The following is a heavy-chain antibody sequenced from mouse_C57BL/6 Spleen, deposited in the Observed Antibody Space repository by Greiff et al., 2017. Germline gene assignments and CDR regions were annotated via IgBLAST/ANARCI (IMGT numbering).Heavy chain of an antibody. Sequence: QVQLQQPGAELVMPGASVKLSCKASGYTFTSYWMHWVKQRPGQGLEWIGEIDPSDSYTNYNQKFKGKSTLTVDKSSSTAYMQLSSLTSEDSAVYYCARRPIYDGFHYFDYWGQGTTLTVSS. CDR1: GYTFTSYW. D-gene: IGHD2-3*01. CDR2: IDPSDSYT. V-gene: IGHV1-69*01. CDR3: ARRPIYDGFHYFDY. J-gene: IGHJ2*01.